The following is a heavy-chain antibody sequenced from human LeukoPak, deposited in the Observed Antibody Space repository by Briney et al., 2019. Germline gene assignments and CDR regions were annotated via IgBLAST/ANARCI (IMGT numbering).Heavy chain of an antibody. CDR1: GGSISSGGYY. V-gene: IGHV4-31*03. CDR3: ARSPEYYFDY. CDR2: IYYSGRT. D-gene: IGHD1-14*01. Sequence: SQTLSLTCTVSGGSISSGGYYWSWLRQHPGTGLEWIGYIYYSGRTYYNPSLKSRVTISVDTSENQFSLKLTSVTAADTAVYYCARSPEYYFDYWGQGTLVTVSS. J-gene: IGHJ4*02.